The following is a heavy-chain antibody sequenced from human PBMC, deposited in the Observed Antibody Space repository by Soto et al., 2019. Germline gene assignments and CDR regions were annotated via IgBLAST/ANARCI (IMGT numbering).Heavy chain of an antibody. D-gene: IGHD6-19*01. J-gene: IGHJ4*02. CDR1: GYTFTSYY. Sequence: ASVKVSCKASGYTFTSYYIHWVRQAPGQGLEWMGIINPSGGSTSYAQKFQGRVTMTRDTSTSTVYMKLGSLRSEDTAVYYCARGVEMAAHFDYWGQGSLVTVSS. V-gene: IGHV1-46*01. CDR2: INPSGGST. CDR3: ARGVEMAAHFDY.